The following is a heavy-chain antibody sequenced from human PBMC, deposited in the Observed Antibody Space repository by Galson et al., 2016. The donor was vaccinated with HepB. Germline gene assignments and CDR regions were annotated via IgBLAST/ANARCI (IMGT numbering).Heavy chain of an antibody. CDR2: IHYSGST. J-gene: IGHJ4*02. CDR3: ARPNTYYGSYYFDD. Sequence: SETLSLTCTVSGASISSSSHYWGWIRQPPGKGLEWIGTIHYSGSTDYNPSLKSRVTISVDTPKNKFYLMLSSVTAADTALYYCARPNTYYGSYYFDDWGPGALVTVSS. V-gene: IGHV4-39*01. D-gene: IGHD1-26*01. CDR1: GASISSSSHY.